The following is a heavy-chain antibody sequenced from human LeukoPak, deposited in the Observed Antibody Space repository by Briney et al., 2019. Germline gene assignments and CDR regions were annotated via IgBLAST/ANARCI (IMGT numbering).Heavy chain of an antibody. J-gene: IGHJ5*02. CDR1: GYTFTSYG. D-gene: IGHD3-10*01. Sequence: ASVKVSCKTTGYTFTSYGITWVREAPGQALEWMGWISAYNGNTNYAQKLQGRVTMTTDTSTSTAYMELRSLRSDDTAVYYCARGPRFGELLWHWFDPWGQGTLVTVSS. CDR2: ISAYNGNT. CDR3: ARGPRFGELLWHWFDP. V-gene: IGHV1-18*01.